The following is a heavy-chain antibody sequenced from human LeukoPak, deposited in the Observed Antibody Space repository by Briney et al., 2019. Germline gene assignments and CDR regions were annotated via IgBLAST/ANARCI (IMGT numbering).Heavy chain of an antibody. D-gene: IGHD4-17*01. CDR1: GFTFSSYG. J-gene: IGHJ6*02. CDR3: AGLDGTVTPGPSYYYGMDV. V-gene: IGHV3-7*01. Sequence: GGSLRLSCAASGFTFSSYGMHWVRQAPGKGLEWVANIKQDGSEKYYVDSVKGRFTISRDNAKNSLYLQMNSLRAEDTAVYYCAGLDGTVTPGPSYYYGMDVWGQGTTVTVSS. CDR2: IKQDGSEK.